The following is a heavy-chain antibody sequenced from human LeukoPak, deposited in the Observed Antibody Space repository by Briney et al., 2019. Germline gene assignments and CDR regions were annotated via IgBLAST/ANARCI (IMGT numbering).Heavy chain of an antibody. CDR2: IKQDGSEK. D-gene: IGHD2-15*01. J-gene: IGHJ4*02. CDR1: GFTFSSYW. CDR3: ARDRWGWKYCSGGSCYSISDY. Sequence: PGGSLRLSCAASGFTFSSYWMSWVRQAPGKGLEWVANIKQDGSEKYYVDSVKGRFTISRDNAKNSLYLQMNSLRAEDTAVYYCARDRWGWKYCSGGSCYSISDYWGQGTLVTVSS. V-gene: IGHV3-7*01.